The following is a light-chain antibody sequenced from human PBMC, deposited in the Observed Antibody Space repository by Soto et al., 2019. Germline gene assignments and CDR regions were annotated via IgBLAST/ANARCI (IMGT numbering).Light chain of an antibody. Sequence: EVLMTQSPATLSLSPGERATLSCRASQSVSSNLAWYQQRRGPAPRLLIYGASSRATGIPARFSGSGSGTEFTLTISSLQSEDFAVYYCQQYDNWPPLTFGGGTKVDIK. CDR1: QSVSSN. V-gene: IGKV3D-15*01. J-gene: IGKJ4*01. CDR3: QQYDNWPPLT. CDR2: GAS.